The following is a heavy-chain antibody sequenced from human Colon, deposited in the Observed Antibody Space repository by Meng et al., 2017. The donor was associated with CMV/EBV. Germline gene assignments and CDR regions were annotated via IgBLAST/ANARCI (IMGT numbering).Heavy chain of an antibody. D-gene: IGHD3-10*01. CDR1: GFTFTNYA. CDR3: ARGPSSCSSTSCYTIRQYITMVRGVISAFDI. V-gene: IGHV4-34*01. J-gene: IGHJ3*02. Sequence: GSLRLSCAASGFTFTNYAMSWARQPPGKGLEWIGEINHSGSTNYNPSLKSRVTISVDTSKNQFSLKLSSVTAADTAVYYCARGPSSCSSTSCYTIRQYITMVRGVISAFDIWGQGTMVTVSS. CDR2: INHSGST.